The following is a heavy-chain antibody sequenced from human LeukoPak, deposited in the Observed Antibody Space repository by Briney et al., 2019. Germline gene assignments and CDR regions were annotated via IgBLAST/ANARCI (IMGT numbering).Heavy chain of an antibody. V-gene: IGHV3-30*03. CDR3: ARGSYGSGSYYTPSWFDP. J-gene: IGHJ5*02. CDR2: ISYDGSNK. CDR1: GFTFSSYG. Sequence: GGSLRLSCAASGFTFSSYGMHWVRQAPGKGLEWVAVISYDGSNKYYADSVKGRFTISRDNSKNTLYLQMNSLRAEDTAVYYCARGSYGSGSYYTPSWFDPWGQGTLVTVSS. D-gene: IGHD3-10*01.